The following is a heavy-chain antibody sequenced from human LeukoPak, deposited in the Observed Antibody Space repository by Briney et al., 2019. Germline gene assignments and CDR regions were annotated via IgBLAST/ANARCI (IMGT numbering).Heavy chain of an antibody. CDR3: ARDYGDYVGYFDY. V-gene: IGHV1-2*02. J-gene: IGHJ4*02. D-gene: IGHD4-17*01. CDR1: GYTFTGYY. Sequence: ASVKVSCKASGYTFTGYYMHWVRQAPGQGLKWMGWINPNSGGTNYAQKFQGRVTMTRDTSISTAYMELSRLRSDDTAVYYCARDYGDYVGYFDYWGQGTLVTVSS. CDR2: INPNSGGT.